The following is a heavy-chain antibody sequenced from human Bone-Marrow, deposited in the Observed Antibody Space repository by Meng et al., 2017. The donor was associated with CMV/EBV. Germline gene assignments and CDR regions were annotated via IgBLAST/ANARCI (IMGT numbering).Heavy chain of an antibody. V-gene: IGHV3-21*01. CDR3: ARVGGYSSS. J-gene: IGHJ1*01. D-gene: IGHD6-13*01. CDR1: GFTVSSNY. Sequence: GESLKISCAASGFTVSSNYMSWVRQAPGKGLEWVSSISSSSSYIYYADSVKGRFTISRDNAKNSLYLQMNSLRAEDTAVYYCARVGGYSSSWGQGTLVTVSS. CDR2: ISSSSSYI.